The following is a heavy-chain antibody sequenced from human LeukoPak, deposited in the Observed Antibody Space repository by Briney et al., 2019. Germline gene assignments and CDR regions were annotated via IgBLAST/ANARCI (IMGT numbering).Heavy chain of an antibody. Sequence: GGSLTLSCAASGFTISDYSMSWHRPAQGQGLEWGSYISSSSRTIYYAGSVKRRFTSSRDNAKTTLYRQMNSLRAEDTAVYYCARGGYFAWLLYFDYWGQGTLVAVSS. CDR2: ISSSSRTI. CDR3: ARGGYFAWLLYFDY. J-gene: IGHJ4*02. D-gene: IGHD3-9*01. CDR1: GFTISDYS. V-gene: IGHV3-11*01.